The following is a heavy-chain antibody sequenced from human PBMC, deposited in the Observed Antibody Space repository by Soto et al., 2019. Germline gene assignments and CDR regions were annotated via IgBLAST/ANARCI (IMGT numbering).Heavy chain of an antibody. V-gene: IGHV4-34*01. CDR3: ARGGSNDWQVAFDI. Sequence: SETLSLTCVVSGGSFSTYYYNWIRQSPGKGLEWIGEINHSGSNNYSPSLKSRVTMSLDTSKNQFTLKLTSVTAADTAVYYCARGGSNDWQVAFDIWGQGTMVTVSS. CDR1: GGSFSTYY. CDR2: INHSGSN. J-gene: IGHJ3*02. D-gene: IGHD3-9*01.